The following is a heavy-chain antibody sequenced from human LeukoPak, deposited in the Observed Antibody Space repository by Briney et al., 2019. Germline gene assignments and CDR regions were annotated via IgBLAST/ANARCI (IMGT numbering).Heavy chain of an antibody. V-gene: IGHV3-23*01. D-gene: IGHD2-2*01. CDR1: GFTFSSYG. J-gene: IGHJ4*02. Sequence: GGSLRLSCAASGFTFSSYGMSWVRQAPGKGLEWVSAISGSGGSTYYADSVKGRFTIPRDNSKNTLYLQMNSLRTEDTAVYYCANVNAMSTGYWGQGTLVTVSS. CDR2: ISGSGGST. CDR3: ANVNAMSTGY.